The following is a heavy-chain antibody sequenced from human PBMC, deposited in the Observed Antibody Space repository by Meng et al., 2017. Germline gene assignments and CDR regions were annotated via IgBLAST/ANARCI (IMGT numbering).Heavy chain of an antibody. CDR1: GYTFTGYY. CDR2: INPNSGGT. J-gene: IGHJ4*02. CDR3: ARDWDIVVVPAPMPDY. V-gene: IGHV1-2*02. D-gene: IGHD2-2*01. Sequence: ASLKVSCKASGYTFTGYYMHWVRQAPGQGLEWMGWINPNSGGTNYAQKFQGRVTMTRDTSISTAYMELSRLRSDDTAVYYCARDWDIVVVPAPMPDYWGQGTLVTVSS.